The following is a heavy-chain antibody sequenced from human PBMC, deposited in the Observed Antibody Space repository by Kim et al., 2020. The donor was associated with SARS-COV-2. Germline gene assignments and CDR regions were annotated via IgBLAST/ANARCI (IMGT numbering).Heavy chain of an antibody. CDR1: GGSISSSSYY. Sequence: SETLSLTCTVSGGSISSSSYYWGWIRQPPGKGLEWIGSIYYSGSTYYNPSLKNRVTVSVDTSKNQFSLKLSSVTAADTAVYYCARPIAVAGTLLHAFDIWGQGTMVTVSS. CDR2: IYYSGST. V-gene: IGHV4-39*01. D-gene: IGHD6-19*01. J-gene: IGHJ3*02. CDR3: ARPIAVAGTLLHAFDI.